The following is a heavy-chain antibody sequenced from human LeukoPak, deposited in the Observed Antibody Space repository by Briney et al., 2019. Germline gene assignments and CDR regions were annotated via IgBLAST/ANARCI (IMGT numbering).Heavy chain of an antibody. V-gene: IGHV4-4*07. CDR3: ARAGGGYCSSTSCSADWFDP. D-gene: IGHD2-2*01. J-gene: IGHJ5*02. CDR2: LYTSGST. CDR1: GGSISSDS. Sequence: SETLSLTCTVSGGSISSDSWTWIRQPAGKGLEWFGRLYTSGSTNRGSIKHNPSLKSRVAMPVDASKTQFSLKLSSVTAADTAVYYCARAGGGYCSSTSCSADWFDPWGQGILVTVSS.